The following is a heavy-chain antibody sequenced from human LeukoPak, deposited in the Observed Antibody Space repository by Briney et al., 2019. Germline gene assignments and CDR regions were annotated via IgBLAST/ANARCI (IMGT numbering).Heavy chain of an antibody. V-gene: IGHV4-59*01. D-gene: IGHD4-17*01. CDR1: GDSISSYY. CDR2: IFYSGSS. CDR3: ARDWNDYGDSDAFDI. Sequence: SETLSLTCTVSGDSISSYYWSWIRQPPGKGLECIGYIFYSGSSNYNPSLKSRVTISVDTSKNQFSLKLSSVTAADTAVYYCARDWNDYGDSDAFDIWGQGTMVTVSS. J-gene: IGHJ3*02.